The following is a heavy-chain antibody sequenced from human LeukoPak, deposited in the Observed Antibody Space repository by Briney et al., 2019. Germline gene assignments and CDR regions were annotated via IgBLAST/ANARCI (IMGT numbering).Heavy chain of an antibody. CDR1: GFTFSTYA. J-gene: IGHJ4*02. CDR3: ARESQLYYFDY. Sequence: GGSLRLSCAPSGFTFSTYAMTWVRQAPGKGLEWVSAVSGSGGSTYYADSVKGRFTISRDNSKNTLYLQMNSLRAEDTAVYYCARESQLYYFDYWGQGTLVTVSS. V-gene: IGHV3-23*01. CDR2: VSGSGGST.